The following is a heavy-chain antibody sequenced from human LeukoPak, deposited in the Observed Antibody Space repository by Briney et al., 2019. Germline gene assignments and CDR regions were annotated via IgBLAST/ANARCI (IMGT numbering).Heavy chain of an antibody. V-gene: IGHV3-21*01. CDR1: GLIFSIYF. J-gene: IGHJ4*02. D-gene: IGHD3-16*01. CDR2: ISTVSSHI. Sequence: GRCLSLSRPASGLIFSIYFMSWVRHAPRDWRGWVSSISTVSSHIYYADSVKGRFTISRDNAKHSLYLQMNSLRAEDTAVYYCARDYVEDYWGQGMLVTVSS. CDR3: ARDYVEDY.